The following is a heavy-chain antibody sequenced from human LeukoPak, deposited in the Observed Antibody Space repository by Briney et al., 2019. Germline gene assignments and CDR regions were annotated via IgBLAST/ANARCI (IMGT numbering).Heavy chain of an antibody. J-gene: IGHJ4*02. CDR2: INPNSGGT. Sequence: ASVQVSCKASGYPFPGYYMHWVRQAPGQGLEWMGWINPNSGGTNYAQKFQGRVTMTRDTSISTAYMELSRLRSDDTAVYYCARWRVTTGDYFDYWGQGTLVTVSS. D-gene: IGHD1-14*01. CDR1: GYPFPGYY. CDR3: ARWRVTTGDYFDY. V-gene: IGHV1-2*02.